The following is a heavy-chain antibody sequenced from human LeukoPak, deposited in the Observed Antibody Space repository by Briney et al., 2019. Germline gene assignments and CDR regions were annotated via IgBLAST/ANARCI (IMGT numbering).Heavy chain of an antibody. CDR3: AREDYYDSSGYYFDY. J-gene: IGHJ4*02. CDR1: GGSISSGSYD. Sequence: PSKTLSLTCTVSGGSISSGSYDWSWIRQPAGKGLDWIGRIYTSGSSNYNPSLKSRVTISVDTSKNQFSLKLSSVTAAYTAVYYCAREDYYDSSGYYFDYWGQGTLVTVSS. D-gene: IGHD3-22*01. V-gene: IGHV4-61*02. CDR2: IYTSGSS.